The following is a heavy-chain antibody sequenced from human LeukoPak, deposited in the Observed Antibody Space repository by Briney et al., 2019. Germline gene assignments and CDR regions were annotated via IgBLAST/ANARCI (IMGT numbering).Heavy chain of an antibody. Sequence: GGSLRLSCAASGFTFSNYAMSWVRQAAGKGLEWVSAISVSGVDTYYAGSVKGRFTISRDNSKNTLYLQMNSLRGEDTAIYYCAKDGPLYSGNWYGGFDMWGQGTMVTVSS. D-gene: IGHD6-13*01. CDR1: GFTFSNYA. CDR3: AKDGPLYSGNWYGGFDM. V-gene: IGHV3-23*01. CDR2: ISVSGVDT. J-gene: IGHJ3*02.